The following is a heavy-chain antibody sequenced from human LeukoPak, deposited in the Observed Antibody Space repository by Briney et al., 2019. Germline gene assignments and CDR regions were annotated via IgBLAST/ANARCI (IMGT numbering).Heavy chain of an antibody. CDR1: GFTFSSYW. CDR2: IKQDGSEK. D-gene: IGHD3-9*01. V-gene: IGHV3-7*03. Sequence: SGGSLRLSCAASGFTFSSYWMSWVRQAPGKGLGWVANIKQDGSEKYYVDSVKGRFTISRDNAKNSLYLELSSLRAEDTAFYYCARHRYFDGYYYFDYWGQGTLVTVSS. CDR3: ARHRYFDGYYYFDY. J-gene: IGHJ4*02.